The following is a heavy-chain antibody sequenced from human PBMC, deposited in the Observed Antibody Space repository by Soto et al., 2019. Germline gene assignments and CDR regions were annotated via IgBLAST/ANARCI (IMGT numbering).Heavy chain of an antibody. CDR1: EDKSTSSW. V-gene: IGHV5-51*01. CDR2: IYPGDSDT. J-gene: IGHJ6*02. D-gene: IGHD6-6*01. CDR3: VKPYSRSSTYFYGMDV. Sequence: SCSVAEDKSTSSWIGRVSKKPGKGLEWMGIIYPGDSDTRYSPSFQGQVTISADKSINTAFLQWSSLKASDTAMYYCVKPYSRSSTYFYGMDVWGQGITVTVSS.